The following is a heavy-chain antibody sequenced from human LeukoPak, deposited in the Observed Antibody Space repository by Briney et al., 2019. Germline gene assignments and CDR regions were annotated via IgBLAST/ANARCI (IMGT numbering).Heavy chain of an antibody. CDR1: GFTYDDYA. V-gene: IGHV3-9*01. J-gene: IGHJ3*02. CDR3: AKDIWGATSFGAFDI. CDR2: ISWNSGSI. Sequence: GGSLRLSCAASGFTYDDYAVHWVRQAPGKGLEWVSGISWNSGSIGYADSVKGRFTISRDNAKNSLYLQMNSLRAEDTALYYCAKDIWGATSFGAFDIWGQGTMVTVSS. D-gene: IGHD1-26*01.